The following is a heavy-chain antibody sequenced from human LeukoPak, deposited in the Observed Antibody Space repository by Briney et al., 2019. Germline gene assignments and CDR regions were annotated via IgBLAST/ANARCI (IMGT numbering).Heavy chain of an antibody. J-gene: IGHJ3*02. D-gene: IGHD4-17*01. V-gene: IGHV3-7*03. CDR1: GFTFNSYW. CDR3: ARDPNGDYIGTFDM. CDR2: INPYGSDT. Sequence: GGSLRLSCAASGFTFNSYWMWCVRQASGKGLEWVANINPYGSDTYYADSVKGRFTISRDNAENSLYLQMNSLRVEDTAVYFCARDPNGDYIGTFDMWGRGTMVSVSS.